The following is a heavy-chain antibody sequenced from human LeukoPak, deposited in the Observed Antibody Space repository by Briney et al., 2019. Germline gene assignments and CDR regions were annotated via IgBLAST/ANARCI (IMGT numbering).Heavy chain of an antibody. CDR1: GYTFTSYG. D-gene: IGHD7-27*01. J-gene: IGHJ4*02. CDR2: ISAYNGNT. Sequence: ASVKVSCKASGYTFTSYGISWVRQAPGQGLEWMGWISAYNGNTNYAQELQGRVTMTTDTSTSTAYMELRSLRSDDTAVYYCARDQRYWGSFDYWGQGTLVTVSS. V-gene: IGHV1-18*01. CDR3: ARDQRYWGSFDY.